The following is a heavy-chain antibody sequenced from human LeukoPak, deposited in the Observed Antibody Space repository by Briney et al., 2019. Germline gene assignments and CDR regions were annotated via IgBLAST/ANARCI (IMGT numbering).Heavy chain of an antibody. D-gene: IGHD3-22*01. CDR2: ISSSGSTI. J-gene: IGHJ4*02. CDR3: AKDYDSSGYYHAMFDY. CDR1: GFTFSDYY. Sequence: GGSLRLSCAASGFTFSDYYMSWIRQAPGKGLEWVSYISSSGSTIYYADSVKGRFTISRDNAKNSLYLQMNSLRAEDTAVYYCAKDYDSSGYYHAMFDYWGQGTLVTVSS. V-gene: IGHV3-11*01.